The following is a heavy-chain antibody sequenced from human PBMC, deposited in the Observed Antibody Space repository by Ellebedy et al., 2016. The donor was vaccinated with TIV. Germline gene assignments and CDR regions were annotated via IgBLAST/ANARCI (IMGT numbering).Heavy chain of an antibody. CDR1: GITFSTYS. D-gene: IGHD3-10*01. CDR2: ISGSSSII. J-gene: IGHJ6*02. V-gene: IGHV3-48*02. CDR3: ARDGVGFGEFNYSYYGMDV. Sequence: PGGSLRLSCVASGITFSTYSMNWVRQAPGKGLEWVSYISGSSSIIYYADSVKGRFTISRDNAKNSLYLQMNSLRDEDTAVYYCARDGVGFGEFNYSYYGMDVWGQGTTVTVPS.